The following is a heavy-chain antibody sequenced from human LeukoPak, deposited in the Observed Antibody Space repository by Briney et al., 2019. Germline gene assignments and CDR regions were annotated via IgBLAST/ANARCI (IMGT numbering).Heavy chain of an antibody. CDR3: ARDWKQWPWRDQ. V-gene: IGHV3-15*01. CDR1: GFPFSKAW. Sequence: GGSLRLXCAASGFPFSKAWMNWVRQAPGEGLEWVGRKKTTSDGVPADYAEPVKGRITISQDEPKNTLYVQMHNLHSELIARYFCARDWKQWPWRDQWGQGTLVTVSS. J-gene: IGHJ4*02. D-gene: IGHD6-19*01. CDR2: KKTTSDGVPA.